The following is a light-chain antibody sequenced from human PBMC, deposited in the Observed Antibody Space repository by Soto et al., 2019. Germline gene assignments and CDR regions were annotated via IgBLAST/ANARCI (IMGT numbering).Light chain of an antibody. CDR1: SSDVGGYNY. CDR2: DVS. V-gene: IGLV2-14*01. J-gene: IGLJ1*01. Sequence: QSALTQPDSVSGSLGQSITISCTGTSSDVGGYNYVSWYQQHPGKAPKLMIYDVSNRPSGVSNRFSGSKSGNTASLTISGLQAEDEADYHCSSYTSSSTLYVFGTGTKLTVL. CDR3: SSYTSSSTLYV.